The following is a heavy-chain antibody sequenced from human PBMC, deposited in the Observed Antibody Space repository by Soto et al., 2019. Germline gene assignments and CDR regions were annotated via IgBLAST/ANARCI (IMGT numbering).Heavy chain of an antibody. V-gene: IGHV1-69*13. Sequence: ASVKVSCEACGGSFSSYAISWVRQAPGQGLEWMGGIIPIFGTANYAQKFQGRVTITADESTSTAYMELSSLRSEDTAVYYCADTTDYYYYYGMDVWGQGTTVTVSS. D-gene: IGHD4-17*01. CDR3: ADTTDYYYYYGMDV. J-gene: IGHJ6*02. CDR1: GGSFSSYA. CDR2: IIPIFGTA.